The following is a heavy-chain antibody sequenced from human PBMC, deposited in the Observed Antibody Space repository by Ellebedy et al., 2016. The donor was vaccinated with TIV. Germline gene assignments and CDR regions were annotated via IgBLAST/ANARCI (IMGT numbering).Heavy chain of an antibody. CDR3: ASVGATTFDY. J-gene: IGHJ4*02. V-gene: IGHV4-59*01. Sequence: SETLSLPXTVSGGSISSYYWSWIRQPPGKGLEWIGYIYYSGSTNYNPSLKSRVTISVDTSKNQFSLKLSSVTAADTAVYYCASVGATTFDYWGQGTLVTVSS. D-gene: IGHD1-26*01. CDR2: IYYSGST. CDR1: GGSISSYY.